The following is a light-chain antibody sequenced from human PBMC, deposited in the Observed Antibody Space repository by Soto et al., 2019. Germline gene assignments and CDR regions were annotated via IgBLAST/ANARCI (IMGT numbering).Light chain of an antibody. CDR1: QSLSSGY. CDR3: QQYGSSPLT. CDR2: GAS. Sequence: EIVLTQSPGTLSLSPGERATLSCRASQSLSSGYLAWYRQKPGQAPRLLIYGASSRATGIPDRFSGSGSGTDFTLTISRLEPEDFAVYYCQQYGSSPLTFGGGTKVELK. V-gene: IGKV3-20*01. J-gene: IGKJ4*01.